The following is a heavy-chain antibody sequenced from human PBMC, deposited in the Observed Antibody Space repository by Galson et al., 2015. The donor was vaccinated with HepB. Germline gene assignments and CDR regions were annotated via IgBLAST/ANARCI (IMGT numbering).Heavy chain of an antibody. D-gene: IGHD6-13*01. V-gene: IGHV3-23*01. CDR2: ISGAGGRT. J-gene: IGHJ4*02. CDR1: GFTFNTYA. CDR3: AKVLEAAAGPGFDY. Sequence: SLRLSCAVSGFTFNTYAMTWVRQAPGKGLEWVSTISGAGGRTYYADSVKGRFTISRDNSKNTLYLQMNSLRAEDTAVYYCAKVLEAAAGPGFDYWGQGTLVTVSS.